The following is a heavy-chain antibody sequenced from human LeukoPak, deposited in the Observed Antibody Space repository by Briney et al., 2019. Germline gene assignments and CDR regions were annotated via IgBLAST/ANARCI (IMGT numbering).Heavy chain of an antibody. CDR2: IIPIFGTA. J-gene: IGHJ2*01. CDR1: GGTISSYA. Sequence: ASVKVSCKASGGTISSYAISWVRQAPGQGLEWMGGIIPIFGTANYAQKFQGRVTITADESTSTAYMELSSLRSEDTAVYYCARDRPSPIVFGGYFDLWGRGTLVTVSS. V-gene: IGHV1-69*13. CDR3: ARDRPSPIVFGGYFDL. D-gene: IGHD2-15*01.